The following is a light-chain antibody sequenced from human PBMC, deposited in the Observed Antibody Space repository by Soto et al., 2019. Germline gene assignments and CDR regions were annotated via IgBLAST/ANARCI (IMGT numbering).Light chain of an antibody. J-gene: IGLJ3*02. CDR2: EVS. CDR1: SSDVGAYIY. V-gene: IGLV2-14*01. Sequence: QSALTQPASVSGSPGQSITISCTGTSSDVGAYIYVSWYQQHPGKAPQLLIYEVSNRPSGVSHRFSGSKSGNTASLTISGLQAEDEADYYCSSYTRSNTWVFGGGTKLTVL. CDR3: SSYTRSNTWV.